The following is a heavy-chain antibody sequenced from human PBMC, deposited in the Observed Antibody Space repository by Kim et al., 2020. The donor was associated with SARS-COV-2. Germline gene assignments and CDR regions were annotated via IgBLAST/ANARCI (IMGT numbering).Heavy chain of an antibody. D-gene: IGHD6-13*01. CDR3: ARPHTAAGLDY. V-gene: IGHV5-51*01. Sequence: TRYSPTFQGQVTISADKSISTAYLQWSSLKASDTAMYYCARPHTAAGLDYWGQGTLVTVSS. J-gene: IGHJ4*02. CDR2: T.